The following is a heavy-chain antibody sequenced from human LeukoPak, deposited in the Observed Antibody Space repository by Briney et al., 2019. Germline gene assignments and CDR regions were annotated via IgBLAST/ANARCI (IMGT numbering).Heavy chain of an antibody. Sequence: GSSVKVSCKASGGTFSSYAISWVRQAPGKGLEWVAVISYDGSNKYYADSVKGRFTISRDNSKNTLYLQMNSLRAEDTAVYYCARDPAVAAFDYWGQGTLVTVSS. J-gene: IGHJ4*02. V-gene: IGHV3-30-3*01. CDR2: ISYDGSNK. CDR3: ARDPAVAAFDY. CDR1: GGTFSSYA. D-gene: IGHD6-19*01.